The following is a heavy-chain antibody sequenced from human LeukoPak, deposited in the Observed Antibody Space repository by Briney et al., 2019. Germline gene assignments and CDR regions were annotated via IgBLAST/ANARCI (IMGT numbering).Heavy chain of an antibody. CDR2: ISGSGGST. Sequence: PGGSLRLSCAASGFTFSSYAMSWVRQAPGKGLEWVSAISGSGGSTYYADSVKGRFTISRDNSKSTLYLQMNSLRAEDTAVYYCAKDSGIRYFDWLPESDYWGQGTLVTVSS. CDR3: AKDSGIRYFDWLPESDY. CDR1: GFTFSSYA. D-gene: IGHD3-9*01. J-gene: IGHJ4*02. V-gene: IGHV3-23*01.